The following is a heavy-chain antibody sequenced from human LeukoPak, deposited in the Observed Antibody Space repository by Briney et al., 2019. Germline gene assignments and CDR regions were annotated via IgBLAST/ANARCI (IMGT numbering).Heavy chain of an antibody. Sequence: KASETLSLTCTVSSDSINSYHWAWIRQAAGKRLEWVGRVHVSGSTNYNPSLRSRVAISLDKPKNQFSLRLSSLTVADTAVYYCARDDSSRDDSGAYHYWGQGILVTVSS. D-gene: IGHD2-15*01. CDR1: SDSINSYH. CDR2: VHVSGST. CDR3: ARDDSSRDDSGAYHY. V-gene: IGHV4-4*07. J-gene: IGHJ4*02.